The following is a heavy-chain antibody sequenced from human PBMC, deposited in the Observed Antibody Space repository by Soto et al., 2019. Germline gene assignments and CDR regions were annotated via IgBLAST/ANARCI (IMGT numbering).Heavy chain of an antibody. D-gene: IGHD3-10*01. V-gene: IGHV4-31*03. CDR3: VRGVLS. CDR1: GGSISSGGYY. CDR2: IHQSGST. J-gene: IGHJ1*01. Sequence: QVQLQESGPGLVKASQTLSLTCNVSGGSISSGGYYWTWIRQHPGKGLEWIGTIHQSGSTFYNPSLKSRVSISVDTSKNQLSLKLSSVTAADTAVYFCVRGVLSWGQGTLVTVSS.